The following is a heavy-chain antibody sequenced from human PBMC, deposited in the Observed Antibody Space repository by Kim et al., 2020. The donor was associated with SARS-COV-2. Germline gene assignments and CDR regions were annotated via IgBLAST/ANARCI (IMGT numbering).Heavy chain of an antibody. CDR1: GYTLTELS. Sequence: ASVKVSCKVSGYTLTELSMHWVRQAPGKGRDWMGGFDPEDGEAIYAQKFQGRVTMIEDTSTDTAYMELSSLSSEDTAVYYFATVSSYYDFWSGYRLDYWGQGTLVTVSP. V-gene: IGHV1-24*01. D-gene: IGHD3-3*01. J-gene: IGHJ4*02. CDR3: ATVSSYYDFWSGYRLDY. CDR2: FDPEDGEA.